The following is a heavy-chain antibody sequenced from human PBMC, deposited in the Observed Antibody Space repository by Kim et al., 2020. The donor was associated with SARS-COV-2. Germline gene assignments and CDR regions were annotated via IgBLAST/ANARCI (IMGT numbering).Heavy chain of an antibody. CDR1: GFTFSSNA. V-gene: IGHV3-30-3*01. Sequence: GGSLRLSCAASGFTFSSNAMHWVRQAPGKGLEWVAVISYDGSNKYYADSVKGRFTISRDNSKNTLYLQMNSLRAEDTAVYYCVSGLELQNYYYNMDVWGQGTTVTVSS. CDR3: VSGLELQNYYYNMDV. CDR2: ISYDGSNK. J-gene: IGHJ6*02. D-gene: IGHD1-7*01.